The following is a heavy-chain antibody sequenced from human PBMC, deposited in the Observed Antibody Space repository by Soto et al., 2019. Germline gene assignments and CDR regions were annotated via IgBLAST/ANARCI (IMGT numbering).Heavy chain of an antibody. CDR2: ISAYNGNT. V-gene: IGHV1-18*01. CDR3: ARDDYYDSSGLNYYGMDV. CDR1: GYTFTSYG. J-gene: IGHJ6*02. D-gene: IGHD3-22*01. Sequence: GASVKVSCKASGYTFTSYGISWVRQAPGQGLERMGWISAYNGNTNYAQKLQGRVTMTTDTSTSTAYMELRSLRSDDTAMYYCARDDYYDSSGLNYYGMDVWGQGTTVTVSS.